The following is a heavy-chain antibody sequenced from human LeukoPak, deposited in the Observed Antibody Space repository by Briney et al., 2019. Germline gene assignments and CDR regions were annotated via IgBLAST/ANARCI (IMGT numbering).Heavy chain of an antibody. CDR2: IYYSGST. Sequence: SETLSLTCTVSGGSISSYYWSWIRQPPGKGLEWIGYIYYSGSTNYNPSLKSRVTISVDTSRNQFSLKLSSVTAADTAVYYCARLVVVPAAMMRARSSNWFDPWGQGTLVTVSS. D-gene: IGHD2-2*01. J-gene: IGHJ5*02. V-gene: IGHV4-59*01. CDR1: GGSISSYY. CDR3: ARLVVVPAAMMRARSSNWFDP.